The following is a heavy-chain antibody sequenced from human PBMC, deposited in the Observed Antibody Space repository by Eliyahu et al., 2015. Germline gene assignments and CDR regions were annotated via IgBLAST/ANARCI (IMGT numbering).Heavy chain of an antibody. V-gene: IGHV3-15*01. CDR1: XFNFSNVW. J-gene: IGHJ4*02. Sequence: EVQLVESGGGLVKPGGSLRLSCTASXFNFSNVWVGWVRQAPGKGVEWVGRITSXTAGGAAXCAAPLKGRFTISRDDSENTLYLQMNSLKAEDTAVYYCTTSLSTSGAFDYWGQGTLVTVSS. CDR2: ITSXTAGGAA. CDR3: TTSLSTSGAFDY. D-gene: IGHD4/OR15-4a*01.